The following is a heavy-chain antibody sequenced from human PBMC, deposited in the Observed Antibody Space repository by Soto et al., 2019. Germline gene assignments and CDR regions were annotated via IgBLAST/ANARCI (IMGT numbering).Heavy chain of an antibody. Sequence: ASVKVSCKASGGTFSSYAISWVRQAPGQGLEWMGGIIPIFGTANYAQKFQGRVTITADESTSTAYMELSSLRSEDTAVYYCARGLGYCSSTSCYPSAYYYYGMDVWGQGTTGTVSS. J-gene: IGHJ6*02. V-gene: IGHV1-69*13. D-gene: IGHD2-2*01. CDR1: GGTFSSYA. CDR2: IIPIFGTA. CDR3: ARGLGYCSSTSCYPSAYYYYGMDV.